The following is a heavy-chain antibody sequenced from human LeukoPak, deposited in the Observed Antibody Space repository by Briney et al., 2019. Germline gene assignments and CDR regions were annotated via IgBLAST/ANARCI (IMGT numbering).Heavy chain of an antibody. CDR1: GGSFSGYY. Sequence: SETLSLTCAVYGGSFSGYYWSWIRQPPGKGLEWIGEINHSGSTNYNPSLKSRVTISVDTPKNQFSLKLSSVTAADTAVYYCARSLGRGTGDDYWGQGTLVTVSS. D-gene: IGHD7-27*01. CDR3: ARSLGRGTGDDY. V-gene: IGHV4-34*01. J-gene: IGHJ4*02. CDR2: INHSGST.